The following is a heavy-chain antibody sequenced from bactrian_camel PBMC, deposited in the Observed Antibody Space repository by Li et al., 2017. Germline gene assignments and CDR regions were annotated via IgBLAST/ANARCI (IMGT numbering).Heavy chain of an antibody. Sequence: HVQLVESGGGLAHDGGSLTLACEASEFDFRDHYMSWVRQAPGKGLEWVARIFSNVSNTYYADSVKGRFTMSRDNAKNTVYLQMNSLKPDDTAVYFCGRIVDRSWSLDYWGQGTQVTVS. V-gene: IGHV3-2*01. CDR2: IFSNVSNT. CDR1: EFDFRDHY. D-gene: IGHD6*01. J-gene: IGHJ4*01. CDR3: GRIVDRSWSLDY.